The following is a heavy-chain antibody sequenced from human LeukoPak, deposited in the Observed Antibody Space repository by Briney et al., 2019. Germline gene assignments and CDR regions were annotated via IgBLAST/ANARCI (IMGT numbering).Heavy chain of an antibody. V-gene: IGHV1-2*06. J-gene: IGHJ4*02. D-gene: IGHD3-22*01. Sequence: GASVKVSCKASGYTFTDYYMHWVRQAPGQGLEGMGRINPNSGGTNYAQKFQARVTMTRDTSISTAYMELSRLRSDDTALYYCARAAYYYDGSGYYLGDWGQGTLVTVSS. CDR3: ARAAYYYDGSGYYLGD. CDR2: INPNSGGT. CDR1: GYTFTDYY.